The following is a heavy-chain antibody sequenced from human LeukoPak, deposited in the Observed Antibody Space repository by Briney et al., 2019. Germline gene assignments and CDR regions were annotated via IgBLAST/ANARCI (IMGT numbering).Heavy chain of an antibody. V-gene: IGHV3-15*01. Sequence: NSGGSLRLSCAASGFTFSNVWMAWVRQAPGKGLEWVGRIRSKIDGGTTDYAAPVEGRFTISRDDSKNTLYLQMNSLKIEDTAIYYCTTDLPPWGQGALVTVSS. CDR3: TTDLPP. CDR2: IRSKIDGGTT. CDR1: GFTFSNVW. J-gene: IGHJ5*02.